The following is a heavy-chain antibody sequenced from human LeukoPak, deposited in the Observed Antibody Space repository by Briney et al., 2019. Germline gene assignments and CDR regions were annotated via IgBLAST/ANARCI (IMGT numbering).Heavy chain of an antibody. CDR2: FDPEDGET. V-gene: IGHV1-24*01. CDR3: ATGPQSELLWFGELWG. Sequence: ASVKVSCKVSGYTLTELSMHWVRQAPGKGLEWMGGFDPEDGETIYAQKFQGRVTMTEDTSTDTAYMELSSLRSEDTAAYYCATGPQSELLWFGELWGWGQGTLVTVSS. J-gene: IGHJ4*02. D-gene: IGHD3-10*01. CDR1: GYTLTELS.